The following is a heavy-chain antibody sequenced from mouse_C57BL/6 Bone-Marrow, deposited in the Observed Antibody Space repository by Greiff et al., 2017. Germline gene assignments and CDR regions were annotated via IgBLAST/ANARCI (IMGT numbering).Heavy chain of an antibody. CDR3: ASETTVVPYWYFDV. V-gene: IGHV1-50*01. CDR2: IDPSDSYT. Sequence: QVQLQQPGAELVKPGASVKLSCKASGYTFTSYWMQWVKPRPGQGLEWIGEIDPSDSYTNYNQKFKGKATLTVDTSSSTAYMQLSILTSEDSAVYYCASETTVVPYWYFDVWGTGTTVTVSS. CDR1: GYTFTSYW. J-gene: IGHJ1*03. D-gene: IGHD1-1*01.